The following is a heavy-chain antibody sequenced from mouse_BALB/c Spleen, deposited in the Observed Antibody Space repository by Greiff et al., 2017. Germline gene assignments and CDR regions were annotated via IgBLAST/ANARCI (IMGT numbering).Heavy chain of an antibody. J-gene: IGHJ2*01. D-gene: IGHD2-2*01. CDR3: AKDGYDVRYFDY. V-gene: IGHV1-80*01. Sequence: VQLQESGAELVRPGSSVKISCKASGYAFSSYWMNWVKQRPGQGLEWIGQIYPGDGDTNYNGKFKGKATLTADKSSSTAYMQLSSLTSEDSAVYFCAKDGYDVRYFDYWGQGTTLTVSS. CDR2: IYPGDGDT. CDR1: GYAFSSYW.